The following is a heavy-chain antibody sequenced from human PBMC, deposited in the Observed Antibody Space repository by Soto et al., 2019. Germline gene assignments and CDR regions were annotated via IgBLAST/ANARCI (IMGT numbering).Heavy chain of an antibody. J-gene: IGHJ4*02. D-gene: IGHD2-21*02. CDR2: IPYDGSSK. CDR1: GFTFSSYA. Sequence: QVQLVESGGGVVQPGRSLRLSCAASGFTFSSYAMHWVRQAPGKGLEWVAVIPYDGSSKYYADSVKGRFTISRDNSKNTLYLQMNSLRAEDTAVYYCARDLGHIVVVTATDNWGQGTLVAVST. V-gene: IGHV3-30-3*01. CDR3: ARDLGHIVVVTATDN.